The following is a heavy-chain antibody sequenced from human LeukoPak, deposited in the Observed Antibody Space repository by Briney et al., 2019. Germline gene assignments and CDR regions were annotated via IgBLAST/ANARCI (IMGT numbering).Heavy chain of an antibody. CDR1: GFTFSSYA. CDR3: AKAASGNYVPYFDY. Sequence: GRSLRLSCAASGFTFSSYAMHWVRQAPGKGLEWVAVISYDGSNKYYADSVKGRFTISRDNSKKTLHLQMNSLRAEDTAVYYCAKAASGNYVPYFDYWGQGTLVTVSS. CDR2: ISYDGSNK. D-gene: IGHD1-26*01. V-gene: IGHV3-30-3*01. J-gene: IGHJ4*02.